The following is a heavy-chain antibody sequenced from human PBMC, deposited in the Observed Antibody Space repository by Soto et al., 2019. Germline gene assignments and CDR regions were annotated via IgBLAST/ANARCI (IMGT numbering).Heavy chain of an antibody. V-gene: IGHV4-59*01. CDR3: AREGVSSGWYYYYGIDV. J-gene: IGHJ6*02. Sequence: QVQLQESGPGLEKPSETLSLTCTVSGGSISSYYWNWIRQPPGKGLEWIGYIYYSGSTNYNPSLKSRVTISVDTSKNQFSLKLSSVTAADTAVYYCAREGVSSGWYYYYGIDVWGQGTTVTVSS. CDR2: IYYSGST. CDR1: GGSISSYY. D-gene: IGHD6-25*01.